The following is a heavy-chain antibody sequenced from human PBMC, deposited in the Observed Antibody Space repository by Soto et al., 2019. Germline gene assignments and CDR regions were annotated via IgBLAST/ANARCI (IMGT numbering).Heavy chain of an antibody. D-gene: IGHD2-2*01. Sequence: QVQLVESGGGVVQPGRSLRLSCAASGFTFSSYAMHWVRQAPGKGLEWVAVITYDGSNKYYADSVKGRFTISRDNSKNTLYLQMNSLRAEDTAVYYCARDIRDIVVVPAASVDYYYYYGMDVWGQGTTVTVSS. V-gene: IGHV3-30-3*01. CDR1: GFTFSSYA. J-gene: IGHJ6*02. CDR2: ITYDGSNK. CDR3: ARDIRDIVVVPAASVDYYYYYGMDV.